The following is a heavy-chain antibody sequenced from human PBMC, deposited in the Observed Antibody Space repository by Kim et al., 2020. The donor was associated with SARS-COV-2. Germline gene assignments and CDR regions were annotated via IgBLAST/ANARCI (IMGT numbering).Heavy chain of an antibody. J-gene: IGHJ5*02. CDR2: IYYSGST. CDR1: GGSIGSGGYY. CDR3: ARDLGGSRDWFDP. D-gene: IGHD3-16*01. Sequence: SETLSLTCTVSGGSIGSGGYYWTWIRQHPGKGLEWIGYIYYSGSTYYNPSLKSRVTISVDTSKNQFSLKLSSVTAADTAVYYCARDLGGSRDWFDPWGQG. V-gene: IGHV4-31*03.